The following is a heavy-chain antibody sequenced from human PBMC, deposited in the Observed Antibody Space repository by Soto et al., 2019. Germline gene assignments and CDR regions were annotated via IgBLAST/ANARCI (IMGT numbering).Heavy chain of an antibody. J-gene: IGHJ5*02. CDR1: GGSISSYF. D-gene: IGHD3-16*01. V-gene: IGHV4-59*01. CDR3: ARELYGGGRFDP. CDR2: IYYNGSP. Sequence: ASETLSLTCTVSGGSISSYFWSWIRQPPGKGLEWIGYIYYNGSPNYNPSLKGRVTISLDTSKNQFSLKVFSVTAADTAVYYCARELYGGGRFDPWGQGTLVTVSS.